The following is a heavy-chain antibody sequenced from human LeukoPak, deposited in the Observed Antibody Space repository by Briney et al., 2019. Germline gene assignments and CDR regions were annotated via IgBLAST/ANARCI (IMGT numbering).Heavy chain of an antibody. CDR2: VYNSGST. CDR3: ARDRETIDY. CDR1: GDSISRGNFG. J-gene: IGHJ4*02. Sequence: SETLSLTCTVSGDSISRGNFGWSWIRQPPGRRLERIVWVYNSGSTSDHPSLKSRANISVDTSKNQFSLNLESVTDADAAVYYCARDRETIDYWGQGAQVTVSS. D-gene: IGHD1-1*01. V-gene: IGHV4-61*01.